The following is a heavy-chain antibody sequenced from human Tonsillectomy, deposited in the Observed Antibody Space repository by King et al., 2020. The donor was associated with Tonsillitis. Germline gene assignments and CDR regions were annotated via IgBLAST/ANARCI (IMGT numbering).Heavy chain of an antibody. CDR1: GGSIRDYN. CDR2: IYYTGSI. Sequence: VQLQESGPGLVKTSASLSLTGTVSGGSIRDYNRSWVRQFPGKGLEWIGYIYYTGSINYNPSLESRVTISVDTYKNQFSLKLSSVAAADTAVYSCVRTHRSADRIKGNWFDPWGQGTLVSGSS. V-gene: IGHV4-59*01. D-gene: IGHD2-15*01. CDR3: VRTHRSADRIKGNWFDP. J-gene: IGHJ5*02.